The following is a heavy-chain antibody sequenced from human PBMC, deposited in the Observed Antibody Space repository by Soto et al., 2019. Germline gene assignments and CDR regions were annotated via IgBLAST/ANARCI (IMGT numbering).Heavy chain of an antibody. CDR2: TYYRSKWYN. D-gene: IGHD3-22*01. V-gene: IGHV6-1*01. CDR1: GDSVSSNSAA. J-gene: IGHJ1*01. CDR3: ARDYSSGYSTGGYFQH. Sequence: PSQTLSLTCAISGDSVSSNSAAWNWIRQSPSRGLEWLGSTYYRSKWYNDYAVSVKSRITINPDTSKNQFSLQLNSVTPEDTAVYYCARDYSSGYSTGGYFQHWGQGTLVTVSS.